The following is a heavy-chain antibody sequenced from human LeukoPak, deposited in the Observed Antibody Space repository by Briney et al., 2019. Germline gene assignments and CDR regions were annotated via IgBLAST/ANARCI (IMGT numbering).Heavy chain of an antibody. J-gene: IGHJ2*01. Sequence: GSLRLSCAASGFTFSSYGMHWVRQAPGKGLEWVAVISYDGSNKYYADSVKGRFTISRDNSKNTLYLQMNSLRAEDTAVYYCAKDGSITMVRGVRFYWYFDLWGRGTLVTVSS. CDR1: GFTFSSYG. CDR2: ISYDGSNK. CDR3: AKDGSITMVRGVRFYWYFDL. D-gene: IGHD3-10*01. V-gene: IGHV3-30*18.